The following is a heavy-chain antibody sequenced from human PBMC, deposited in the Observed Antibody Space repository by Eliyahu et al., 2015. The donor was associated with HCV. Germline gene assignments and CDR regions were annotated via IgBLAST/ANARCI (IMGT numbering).Heavy chain of an antibody. CDR2: IYYSGST. D-gene: IGHD3-9*01. CDR3: ARIPTDLYFDGVSWFDP. V-gene: IGHV4-39*01. Sequence: QLQLQESGPGLVKPSETLSLTCTVPGGSISSSSYYWGWIRQPPGKGLEWIGSIYYSGSTYYNPSLKSRVTISVDTSKNQFSLKLSSVTAADTAVYYCARIPTDLYFDGVSWFDPWGQGTLVTVSS. J-gene: IGHJ5*02. CDR1: GGSISSSSYY.